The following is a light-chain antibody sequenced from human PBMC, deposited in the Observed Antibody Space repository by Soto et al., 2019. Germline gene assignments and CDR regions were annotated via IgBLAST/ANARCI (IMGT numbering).Light chain of an antibody. CDR3: GPCDNNLDAVV. CDR2: DND. CDR1: SSNIGNNY. V-gene: IGLV1-51*01. Sequence: QSALTQPPSVSAAPGQKVTISCSGSSSNIGNNYVSWYQQLPGTAPKLLISDNDKRPSGIPDRFSGSKSGTSATLGITGLQTGDEADYSCGPCDNNLDAVVFRGGTQLTVL. J-gene: IGLJ2*01.